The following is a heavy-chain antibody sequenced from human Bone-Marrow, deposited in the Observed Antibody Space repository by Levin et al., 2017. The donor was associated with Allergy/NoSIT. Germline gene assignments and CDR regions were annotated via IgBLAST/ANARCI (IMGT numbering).Heavy chain of an antibody. V-gene: IGHV3-13*01. J-gene: IGHJ2*01. CDR3: VREANYGDDSHWHFNL. D-gene: IGHD4-17*01. CDR2: IGSAGDT. Sequence: RTGGSLRLSCAASGFTFSSFDMHWVRQVPGKGLEWVSGIGSAGDTDYAGSVKGRLVISRDNANSSLSLQMNSLRAGDTAVYYCVREANYGDDSHWHFNLWGRGTLVTVSS. CDR1: GFTFSSFD.